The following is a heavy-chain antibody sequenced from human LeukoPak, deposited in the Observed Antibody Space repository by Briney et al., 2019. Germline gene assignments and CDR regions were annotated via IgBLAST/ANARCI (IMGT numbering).Heavy chain of an antibody. D-gene: IGHD3-9*01. CDR2: IYYSGST. J-gene: IGHJ2*01. V-gene: IGHV4-30-4*01. CDR3: ARGSKKLRYFDWLNPYFDL. CDR1: GGSISSGDYY. Sequence: SETLSLTCTVSGGSISSGDYYWSWIRQPPGKGLEWIGYIYYSGSTYYNPSLKSRVTISVDTSKNQFSLKLSSVTAADTAVYYCARGSKKLRYFDWLNPYFDLWGRGTLVTVSS.